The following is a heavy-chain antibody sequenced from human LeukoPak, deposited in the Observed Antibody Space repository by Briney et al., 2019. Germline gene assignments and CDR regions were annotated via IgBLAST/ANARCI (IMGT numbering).Heavy chain of an antibody. CDR2: ISGSGGSK. CDR1: GFTFSSYA. J-gene: IGHJ3*02. V-gene: IGHV3-23*01. CDR3: AKDRVVAAITAAFDI. D-gene: IGHD2-15*01. Sequence: GGSLRLSCAASGFTFSSYAMSWVRQAPGKGLEWVSAISGSGGSKYYADSVKGRFTISRDNSKNTLYLQMISLRAEDTAVYYCAKDRVVAAITAAFDIWGQGTMVTVSS.